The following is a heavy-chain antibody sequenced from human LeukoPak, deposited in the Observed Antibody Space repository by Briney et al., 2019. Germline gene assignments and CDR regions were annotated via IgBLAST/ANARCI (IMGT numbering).Heavy chain of an antibody. V-gene: IGHV4-39*07. D-gene: IGHD2-15*01. Sequence: SETLSLTCTVSGGSINSSYYYWGWIRQPPGKGLEWIGSIYYSGSTYYNPSLKSRVTISVDTSKNQFSLKLSSVTAADTAVYYCARNMRWVVTATGGVQNWFDPWGQGTLVTVSS. CDR1: GGSINSSYYY. CDR2: IYYSGST. J-gene: IGHJ5*02. CDR3: ARNMRWVVTATGGVQNWFDP.